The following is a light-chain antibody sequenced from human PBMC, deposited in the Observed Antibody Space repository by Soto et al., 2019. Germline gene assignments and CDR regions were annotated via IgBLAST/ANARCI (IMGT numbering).Light chain of an antibody. CDR2: DAS. Sequence: DIQMTQSPSSLSASVGDRVTITCQASQDISNYLNWYQQKPGKAPKLLIYDASNLETGVPSRFSGSGSGTDFTFTISSLQPEDIATDYCQQYYNLPPMYTFGQGSKVEIK. CDR3: QQYYNLPPMYT. J-gene: IGKJ2*01. CDR1: QDISNY. V-gene: IGKV1-33*01.